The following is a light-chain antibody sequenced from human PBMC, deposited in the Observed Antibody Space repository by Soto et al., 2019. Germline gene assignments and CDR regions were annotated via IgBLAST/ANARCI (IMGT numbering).Light chain of an antibody. CDR2: GAS. J-gene: IGKJ4*01. CDR1: HSVDSN. CDR3: QQYDKWPLT. V-gene: IGKV3D-15*01. Sequence: EIVMTQSPGTLSVSTGQGATLSCRASHSVDSNLAWYQQKPGQAPRLLIFGASTRPTGIPDRFSGSGSGREFTLTICCLPFEDFAVYYCQQYDKWPLTFGGGTKVDIK.